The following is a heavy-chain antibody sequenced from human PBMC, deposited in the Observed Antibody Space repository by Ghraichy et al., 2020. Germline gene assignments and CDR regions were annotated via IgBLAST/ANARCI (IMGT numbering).Heavy chain of an antibody. D-gene: IGHD1-1*01. CDR1: GDTFSTYA. CDR3: ARDCQLADYFYYYAMDV. CDR2: IVPILSVT. Sequence: SVKVSCKASGDTFSTYAFNWVRQAPGQGLEWLGRIVPILSVTNYAQTFQGRVTISADQSTSTAYLELSSLRSEDTAVYYCARDCQLADYFYYYAMDVWGQGTTVTVSS. J-gene: IGHJ6*02. V-gene: IGHV1-69*04.